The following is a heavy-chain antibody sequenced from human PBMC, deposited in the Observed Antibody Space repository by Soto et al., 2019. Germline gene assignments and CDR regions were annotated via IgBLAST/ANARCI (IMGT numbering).Heavy chain of an antibody. D-gene: IGHD3-16*02. J-gene: IGHJ4*02. V-gene: IGHV3-74*01. CDR3: ARGGYDYIWGSYRYTY. CDR1: GFTFSSYW. CDR2: INSDGSST. Sequence: GGSLRLSCAASGFTFSSYWMHWVRQAPGKGLVWVSRINSDGSSTSYADSVKGRFTISRDNAKNTLYLQMNSLRAEDTAVYYCARGGYDYIWGSYRYTYWGQGTLVTVSS.